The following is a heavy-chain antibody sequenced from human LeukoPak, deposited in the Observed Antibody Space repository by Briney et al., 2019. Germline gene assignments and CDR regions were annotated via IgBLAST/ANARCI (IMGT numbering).Heavy chain of an antibody. Sequence: GGSLRLSCAASGFTFSSYAMSWVRQAPGKGLESVSAISGSGGSTYYADSVKGRFTISRDNSKNTLFLQMNSLRAEDTAVYPCAKWGGSHGGGGTFDYWGQGTLVTVSS. D-gene: IGHD1-26*01. V-gene: IGHV3-23*01. CDR3: AKWGGSHGGGGTFDY. CDR1: GFTFSSYA. CDR2: ISGSGGST. J-gene: IGHJ4*02.